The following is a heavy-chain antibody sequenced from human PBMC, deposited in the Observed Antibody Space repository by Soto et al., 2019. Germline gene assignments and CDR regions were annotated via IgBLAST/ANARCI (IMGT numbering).Heavy chain of an antibody. Sequence: GGSLRLSCAASGFTFSSYGMHWVRQAPGKGLEWVAVIWYDGSNKYYADSVKGRFTISRDNSKNTLYLQMNSLRAEDTAVYYCARDNYDPRSWFDPWGQGTLVTVSS. CDR1: GFTFSSYG. V-gene: IGHV3-33*01. CDR3: ARDNYDPRSWFDP. J-gene: IGHJ5*02. D-gene: IGHD3-3*01. CDR2: IWYDGSNK.